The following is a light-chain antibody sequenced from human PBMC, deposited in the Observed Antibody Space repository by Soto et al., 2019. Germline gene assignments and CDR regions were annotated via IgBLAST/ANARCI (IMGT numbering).Light chain of an antibody. J-gene: IGLJ3*02. CDR1: SSNIENNY. V-gene: IGLV1-51*01. CDR2: DNN. CDR3: ATWDSSLSVVV. Sequence: QSVLTQPPSVSAAPGQRVTISCSGSSSNIENNYVSWYQQLPGTAPKLLIYDNNRRPSGVPDRFSGSKSATSATLGITGLQTGEEADYYCATWDSSLSVVVFGGGTKLTVL.